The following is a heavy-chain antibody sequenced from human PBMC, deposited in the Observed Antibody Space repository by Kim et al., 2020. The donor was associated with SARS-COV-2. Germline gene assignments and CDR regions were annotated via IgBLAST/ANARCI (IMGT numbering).Heavy chain of an antibody. CDR2: INHSGST. V-gene: IGHV4-34*01. CDR1: GGSFSGYY. D-gene: IGHD4-4*01. CDR3: ARKGVGRKGNNDYRT. Sequence: SETLSLTCAVYGGSFSGYYWSWIRQPPGKGLEWMGEINHSGSTNYNPSLKSRVTISVDTSKNQFSLKLSSVTAADTAVYYCARKGVGRKGNNDYRTWGQGTLVTVSS. J-gene: IGHJ4*02.